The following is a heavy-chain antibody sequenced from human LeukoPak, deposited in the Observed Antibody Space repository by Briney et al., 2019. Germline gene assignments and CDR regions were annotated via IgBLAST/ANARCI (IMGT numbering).Heavy chain of an antibody. V-gene: IGHV3-23*01. J-gene: IGHJ6*02. CDR2: ISGSGGST. D-gene: IGHD5-24*01. CDR3: ARERWLQDYYYYGMDV. Sequence: GGSLRLSCAASGFTFSSYAMSWVRQAPGKGLEWVSAISGSGGSTYYADSVKGRFTISRDNSKNTLYLQMNSLRAEDTAVYYCARERWLQDYYYYGMDVWGQGTTVTVSS. CDR1: GFTFSSYA.